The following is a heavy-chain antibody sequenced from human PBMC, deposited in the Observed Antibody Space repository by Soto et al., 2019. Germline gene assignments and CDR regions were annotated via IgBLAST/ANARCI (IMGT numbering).Heavy chain of an antibody. CDR2: ISYDGNAK. V-gene: IGHV3-30*18. J-gene: IGHJ5*02. Sequence: QVQLVESGGGVVQPGRSLRLSCTASGFTFSTTGMHWVRQAPGKGLEWVAMISYDGNAKHYVDPVRGRFTISRDNSKNPLYLQMDILRSEDTALYYCAKDLYSDNWYNYSDPWGQGTLVTVSS. CDR3: AKDLYSDNWYNYSDP. D-gene: IGHD1-20*01. CDR1: GFTFSTTG.